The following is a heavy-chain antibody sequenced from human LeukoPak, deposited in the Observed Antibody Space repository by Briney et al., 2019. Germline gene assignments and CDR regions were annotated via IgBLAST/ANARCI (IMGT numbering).Heavy chain of an antibody. CDR3: ARGGSGWYLFDY. J-gene: IGHJ4*02. Sequence: PSETLSLTCTVSGGSISSGGYYWSWIRQPPGKGLEWIGYIYHSGSTYYNPSLKSRVTISVDRSKNQFSLKLSSVTAADTAVYYCARGGSGWYLFDYRGQGTLVTVSS. V-gene: IGHV4-30-2*01. CDR2: IYHSGST. CDR1: GGSISSGGYY. D-gene: IGHD6-19*01.